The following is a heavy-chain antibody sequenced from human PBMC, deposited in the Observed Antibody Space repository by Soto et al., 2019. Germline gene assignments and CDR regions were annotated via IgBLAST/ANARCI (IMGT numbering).Heavy chain of an antibody. CDR1: GGSFSGYY. D-gene: IGHD2-8*01. J-gene: IGHJ5*02. V-gene: IGHV4-34*01. CDR3: ARVACTNGVCYNWFDP. CDR2: INHSGST. Sequence: SETLSLTCAVYGGSFSGYYWSWIRQPPGKGLEWIGEINHSGSTNYSPSLKSRVTISVDTSKNQFSLKLSSVTAADTAVYYCARVACTNGVCYNWFDPWGQGTLVTVSS.